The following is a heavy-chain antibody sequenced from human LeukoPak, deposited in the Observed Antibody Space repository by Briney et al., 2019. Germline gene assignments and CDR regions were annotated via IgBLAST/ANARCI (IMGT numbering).Heavy chain of an antibody. D-gene: IGHD6-13*01. Sequence: PGRSLTLSCAASGFTFSSYGMHWVRQAPGKGLEWVAIIWYDGTNKYYADSVKGRFTISRDNSKNTLYLQMNSLSAGDTAVYYCARGLESSSWQYYYYGMDVWGQGTTVTVSS. CDR2: IWYDGTNK. V-gene: IGHV3-33*01. J-gene: IGHJ6*02. CDR1: GFTFSSYG. CDR3: ARGLESSSWQYYYYGMDV.